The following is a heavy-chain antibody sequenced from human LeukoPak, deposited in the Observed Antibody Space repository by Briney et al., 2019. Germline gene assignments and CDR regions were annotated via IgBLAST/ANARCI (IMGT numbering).Heavy chain of an antibody. D-gene: IGHD6-19*01. V-gene: IGHV4-39*01. CDR2: IYYSGSA. CDR3: ARQGSSGLYYFDY. Sequence: SETLSLTCTVSGGSISSSSHYWGWIRQPPGKGLEWIGSIYYSGSAYYNPSLKSRVTISVDTSKNQFSLKLSSVTAADTAVYYCARQGSSGLYYFDYWGQGTLVTVSS. J-gene: IGHJ4*02. CDR1: GGSISSSSHY.